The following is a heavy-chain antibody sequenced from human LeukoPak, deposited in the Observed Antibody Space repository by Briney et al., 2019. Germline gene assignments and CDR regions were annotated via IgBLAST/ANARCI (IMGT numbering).Heavy chain of an antibody. CDR3: TRSAIVGAPGDFDY. J-gene: IGHJ4*02. CDR1: GYTFTNYY. V-gene: IGHV1-46*03. Sequence: ASVRVSCKASGYTFTNYYLHWVRQAPGQGLEWMGIINPNDGGTQYAQNFQGRVTMTRDTSTSTVYMELSSLRSDDTAVYYCTRSAIVGAPGDFDYRGQGALVTVSS. CDR2: INPNDGGT. D-gene: IGHD1-26*01.